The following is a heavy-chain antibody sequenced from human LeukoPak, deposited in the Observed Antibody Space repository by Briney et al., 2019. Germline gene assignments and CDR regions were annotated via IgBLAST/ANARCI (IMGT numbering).Heavy chain of an antibody. CDR3: AVVVPAADYYYYYMDV. CDR1: GYIFTNYD. V-gene: IGHV1-69*13. J-gene: IGHJ6*03. CDR2: IIPIFGTA. D-gene: IGHD2-2*01. Sequence: SVKVSCKASGYIFTNYDINWVRQAPGQGLEWMGGIIPIFGTANYAQKFQGRVTITADESTSTAYMELSSLRSEDTAVYYCAVVVPAADYYYYYMDVWGKGTTVTVSS.